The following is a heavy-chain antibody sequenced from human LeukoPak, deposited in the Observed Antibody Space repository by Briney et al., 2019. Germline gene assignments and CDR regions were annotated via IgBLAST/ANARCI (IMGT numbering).Heavy chain of an antibody. J-gene: IGHJ3*02. CDR1: GFTVSSNY. CDR3: ARDAVTVRAFDI. D-gene: IGHD6-19*01. CDR2: ISNSGSVI. Sequence: PGGSLRLSCAASGFTVSSNYMSWVRQAPGKGLEWVSYISNSGSVIYYADSVKGRFTISRDNAKNSLYLQMNSLRAGDTAVYYCARDAVTVRAFDIWGQGTMVTVSS. V-gene: IGHV3-11*04.